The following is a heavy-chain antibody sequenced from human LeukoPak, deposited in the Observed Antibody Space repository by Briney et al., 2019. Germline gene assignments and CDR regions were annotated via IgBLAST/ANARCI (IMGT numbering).Heavy chain of an antibody. CDR1: GDTFSSYT. D-gene: IGHD1-26*01. CDR3: ARGSFPDVGALLFDY. J-gene: IGHJ4*02. V-gene: IGHV1-69*02. Sequence: SVKVSCKASGDTFSSYTISWVRQAPGQGLQWMGRIIPILGIANYAQKFQGRVTITADKSASTAYMELSSLRSEDTAVYYCARGSFPDVGALLFDYWGQGTMVTVSS. CDR2: IIPILGIA.